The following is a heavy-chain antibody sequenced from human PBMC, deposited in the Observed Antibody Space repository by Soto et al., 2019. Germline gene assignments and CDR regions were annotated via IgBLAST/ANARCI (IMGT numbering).Heavy chain of an antibody. CDR1: GGSISSSSYY. CDR2: IYYSGST. D-gene: IGHD5-12*01. V-gene: IGHV4-39*07. J-gene: IGHJ4*02. Sequence: PSETLSLTCTVSGGSISSSSYYWGWIRQPPGKGLEWIGSIYYSGSTYYNPSLKSRVTISVDKSKNQFSLKLSSVTAADTAVYYCARDSSKWLRSLSTRGQGTLVTVPS. CDR3: ARDSSKWLRSLST.